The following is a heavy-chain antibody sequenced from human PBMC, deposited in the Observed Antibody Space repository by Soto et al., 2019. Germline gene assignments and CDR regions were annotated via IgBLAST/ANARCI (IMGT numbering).Heavy chain of an antibody. D-gene: IGHD6-13*01. CDR2: ISGSGGST. J-gene: IGHJ4*02. Sequence: EVQLLESGGGLVQPGGSLRLSCAASGFTFSSYAMSWVRQAPGRGLECVSSISGSGGSTYYADSVKGRFTITRDNSKNTLYLQMISLTAEDTAIYYCTEGPPPPYSSTWYYFDYWGQGTLVTVSS. CDR1: GFTFSSYA. V-gene: IGHV3-23*01. CDR3: TEGPPPPYSSTWYYFDY.